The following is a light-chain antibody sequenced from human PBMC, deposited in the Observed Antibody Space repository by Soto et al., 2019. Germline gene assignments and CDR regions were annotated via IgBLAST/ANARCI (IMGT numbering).Light chain of an antibody. V-gene: IGKV1-33*01. CDR2: DAF. J-gene: IGKJ3*01. Sequence: DIQMTQSPSSLSASVGDRVTITCQASQDISNYLNWYQQKPGKAPKLLIYDAFNLEKGVPSRVSGRGSGTDFTFTISSLQPEDIATYYCQQYDKFTFGPDTKVDIK. CDR3: QQYDKFT. CDR1: QDISNY.